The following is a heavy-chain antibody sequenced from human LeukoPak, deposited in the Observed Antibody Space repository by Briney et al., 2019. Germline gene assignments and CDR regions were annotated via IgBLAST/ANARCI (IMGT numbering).Heavy chain of an antibody. CDR2: IYHSGST. J-gene: IGHJ3*02. Sequence: SGTLSLTCAVSGGSISSSNWWSWVRQPPGKGLEWIGEIYHSGSTNYNPSLKSRVTISVDKSKNQFSLKLSSVTAADTAVYYCARARYSSGWYDAFDIWGQGTMVTVSS. V-gene: IGHV4-4*02. CDR1: GGSISSSNW. CDR3: ARARYSSGWYDAFDI. D-gene: IGHD6-19*01.